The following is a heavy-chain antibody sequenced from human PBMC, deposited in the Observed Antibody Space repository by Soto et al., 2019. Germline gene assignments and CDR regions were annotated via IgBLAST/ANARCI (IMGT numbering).Heavy chain of an antibody. V-gene: IGHV3-9*01. Sequence: EVPLVESGGGLVQPGRSLRLSCAASGFNFDDYVMHWVRQAPGNGLEWVASISWNGDDIGYADSVKGRFTISRDNAKNSLLLQLNSLRTEDSGLYYCAKDATQTWLQHLDSWGPGNLVSVPS. CDR2: ISWNGDDI. J-gene: IGHJ4*02. CDR3: AKDATQTWLQHLDS. D-gene: IGHD5-12*01. CDR1: GFNFDDYV.